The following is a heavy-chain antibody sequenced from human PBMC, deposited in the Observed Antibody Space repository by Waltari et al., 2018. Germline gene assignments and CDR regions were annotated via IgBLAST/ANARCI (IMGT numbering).Heavy chain of an antibody. CDR3: ARDNGFCDGGGCYPEYFHL. V-gene: IGHV3-23*01. Sequence: EEQLLESGGGLVQPGGSLRLSCAASGFTFSGYTMSWVRQAPGKGLEWVSSIPDGGTSDYADSVKGRFTISRDKSKGILFLQMNSLRVEDTALYYCARDNGFCDGGGCYPEYFHLWGQGTLVTVSS. CDR2: IPDGGTS. J-gene: IGHJ1*01. CDR1: GFTFSGYT. D-gene: IGHD2-15*01.